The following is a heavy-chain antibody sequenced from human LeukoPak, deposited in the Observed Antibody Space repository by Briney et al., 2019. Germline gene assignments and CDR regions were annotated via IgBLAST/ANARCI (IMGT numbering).Heavy chain of an antibody. D-gene: IGHD4-17*01. Sequence: LPGGSLRLSCAASGFTFSSCAMSWVRQAPGKGLEWVSLISGSGDSRYYADSVKGRFTISRDNAKNTLWLQMNSLIDEDTAVYYCAKGVTTVRIYYHGMDVWGQGTTVTVSS. V-gene: IGHV3-23*01. J-gene: IGHJ6*02. CDR2: ISGSGDSR. CDR1: GFTFSSCA. CDR3: AKGVTTVRIYYHGMDV.